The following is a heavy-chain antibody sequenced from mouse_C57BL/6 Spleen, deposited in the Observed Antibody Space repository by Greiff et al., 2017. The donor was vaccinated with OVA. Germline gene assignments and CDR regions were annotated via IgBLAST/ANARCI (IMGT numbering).Heavy chain of an antibody. D-gene: IGHD1-1*01. CDR2: ISYDGST. CDR3: ARRDYYGSSYWYFDV. Sequence: ESGPGLVKPSPSLSLTCSVTGYSITSGYYCNWIRQFPGNKLEWMGYISYDGSTNYNPSLKNRISITRDTSNNQCFLKLNSVTTEDTATYYCARRDYYGSSYWYFDVWGTGTTVTVSS. J-gene: IGHJ1*03. V-gene: IGHV3-6*01. CDR1: GYSITSGYY.